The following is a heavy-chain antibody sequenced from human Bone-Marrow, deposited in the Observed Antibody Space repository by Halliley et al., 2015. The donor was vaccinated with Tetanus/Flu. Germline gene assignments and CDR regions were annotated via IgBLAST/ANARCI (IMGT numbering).Heavy chain of an antibody. Sequence: YSGGPPHTPSLKSRVTISVDTSRTQFSLKLSSVTAADTAVYYCGTPYEGYCDGGNCISAFDVWGQGTMVTVSS. CDR2: YSGGP. CDR3: GTPYEGYCDGGNCISAFDV. V-gene: IGHV4-39*01. J-gene: IGHJ3*01. D-gene: IGHD2-15*01.